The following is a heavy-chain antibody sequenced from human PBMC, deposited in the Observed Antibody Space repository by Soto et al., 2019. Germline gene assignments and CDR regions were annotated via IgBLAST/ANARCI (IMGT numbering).Heavy chain of an antibody. Sequence: PSETLSLTCTVSGGSISSGGYYWSWIRQHPGKGLEWIGYIYYSWSTYYNPSLKSRVTISVDTSKNQFSLKLSSVTAADTAVYYCARLTRGSDYYDSSGYYKVFDYWGQGTLVTVSS. J-gene: IGHJ4*02. CDR1: GGSISSGGYY. D-gene: IGHD3-22*01. CDR3: ARLTRGSDYYDSSGYYKVFDY. CDR2: IYYSWST. V-gene: IGHV4-31*03.